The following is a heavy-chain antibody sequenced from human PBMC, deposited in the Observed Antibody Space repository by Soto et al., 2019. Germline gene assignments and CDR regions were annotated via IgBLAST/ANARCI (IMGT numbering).Heavy chain of an antibody. CDR2: INPNSGGT. CDR1: GYTFTGYY. CDR3: ARDRRSYNWNRYYYYYGMDV. Sequence: QVQLVQSGAEVKKPGASVKVSCKASGYTFTGYYMHWVRQAPGQGLEWMGWINPNSGGTNYAQKFQGRVTMARDTSISTAYMELSRLRSDDTAVYYCARDRRSYNWNRYYYYYGMDVWGQGTTVTVSS. V-gene: IGHV1-2*02. J-gene: IGHJ6*02. D-gene: IGHD1-20*01.